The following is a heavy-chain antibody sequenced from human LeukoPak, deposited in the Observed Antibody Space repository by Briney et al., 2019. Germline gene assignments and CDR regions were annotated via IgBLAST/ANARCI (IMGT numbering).Heavy chain of an antibody. CDR1: GGSISSHY. V-gene: IGHV4-4*09. D-gene: IGHD6-19*01. J-gene: IGHJ4*02. CDR2: IYPSGSD. CDR3: ARQRAGNYFDY. Sequence: SETLSLTCTVSGGSISSHYWSWIRQPPGKGLEWIAYIYPSGSDNYNPSLKSRVTTSSDTSKNQFSLRLSSVTAADTAVYYCARQRAGNYFDYWGQGTLVTVSS.